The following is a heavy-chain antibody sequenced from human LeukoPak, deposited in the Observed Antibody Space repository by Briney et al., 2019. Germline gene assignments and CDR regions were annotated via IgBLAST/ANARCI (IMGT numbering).Heavy chain of an antibody. CDR2: ISSSSTYI. V-gene: IGHV3-21*01. CDR1: GFTFSSYS. CDR3: ARDLAVAGKY. J-gene: IGHJ4*02. Sequence: KPGGSLRLSCAASGFTFSSYSMNWVRQAPGKGLEWVSSISSSSTYIYYADSVKGRFTISRDNAKSSLYLQMNSLRAEDTAVYYCARDLAVAGKYWGQGTLVTVSS. D-gene: IGHD6-19*01.